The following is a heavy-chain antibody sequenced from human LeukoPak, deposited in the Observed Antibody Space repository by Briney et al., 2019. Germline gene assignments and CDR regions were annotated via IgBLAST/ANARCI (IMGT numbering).Heavy chain of an antibody. J-gene: IGHJ4*02. Sequence: ASVKVSCTASGYTSTSYAMHWVRQAPGQRLEWMGWINAGNGNTKYSQKFQGRVTITRDTSASTAYMELSSLRSEDTAVYYCASDIAAAGTVDYWGQGTLVTVSS. CDR3: ASDIAAAGTVDY. CDR1: GYTSTSYA. D-gene: IGHD6-13*01. CDR2: INAGNGNT. V-gene: IGHV1-3*01.